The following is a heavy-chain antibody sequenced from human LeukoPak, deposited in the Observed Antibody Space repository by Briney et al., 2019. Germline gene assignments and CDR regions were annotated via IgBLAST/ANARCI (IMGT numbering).Heavy chain of an antibody. CDR1: GGSISSYY. CDR2: IYYSGST. J-gene: IGHJ4*02. V-gene: IGHV4-59*01. CDR3: ARVGSSSSFGY. Sequence: SETLSLTCTVSGGSISSYYWSCIRQPPGKGLEWIGYIYYSGSTNYNPALKSRVTISVDTSKNQFSLKLSSVTAADTAVYYCARVGSSSSFGYWGQGTLVTVSS. D-gene: IGHD6-6*01.